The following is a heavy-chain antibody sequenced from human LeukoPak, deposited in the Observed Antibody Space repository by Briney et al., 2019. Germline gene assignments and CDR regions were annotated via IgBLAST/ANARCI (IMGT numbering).Heavy chain of an antibody. CDR1: GFTFSNDW. CDR3: AREPAYGSGSYPLDY. J-gene: IGHJ4*02. V-gene: IGHV3-7*01. Sequence: GGSLRFSCAASGFTFSNDWMFCVRQAPGKGLEWVADIKYDGREKYYVDSVRGRFTISRDNAKNSLYLQMNSLRAEDTAVYYCAREPAYGSGSYPLDYWGQGTLVTVSS. D-gene: IGHD3-10*01. CDR2: IKYDGREK.